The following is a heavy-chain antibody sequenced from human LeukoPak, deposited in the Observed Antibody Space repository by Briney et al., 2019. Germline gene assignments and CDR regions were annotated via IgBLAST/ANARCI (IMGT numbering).Heavy chain of an antibody. D-gene: IGHD1-26*01. CDR2: IYYSGST. J-gene: IGHJ4*02. CDR3: ARLALQEVGATQTYYLDY. Sequence: SETLSLTCTVSGGSISSSSYYWGWIRQPPGKGLEWIGSIYYSGSTYYNPSLKSRVTISVDTSKNQFSLKLSAVTAADTAVYYCARLALQEVGATQTYYLDYWGQGTLVTVSS. CDR1: GGSISSSSYY. V-gene: IGHV4-39*01.